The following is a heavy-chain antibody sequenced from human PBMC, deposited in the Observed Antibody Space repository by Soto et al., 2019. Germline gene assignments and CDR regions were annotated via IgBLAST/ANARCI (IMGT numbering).Heavy chain of an antibody. CDR2: VSGNNGAS. D-gene: IGHD2-2*01. Sequence: QVQLMQSGTELKKPGASVTVSCKASGYTSADFGISWVRQAPGQGLEWMGWVSGNNGASNPAPKVQGRITMTLDTSTGVSYMALRSLRSDDTAIYYCVRDQKYFRVNGNWFDSWGQGTLVSVSS. CDR3: VRDQKYFRVNGNWFDS. J-gene: IGHJ5*01. V-gene: IGHV1-18*04. CDR1: GYTSADFG.